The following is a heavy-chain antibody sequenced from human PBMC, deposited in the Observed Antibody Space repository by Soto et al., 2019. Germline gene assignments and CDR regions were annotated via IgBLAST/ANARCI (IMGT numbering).Heavy chain of an antibody. V-gene: IGHV3-53*01. CDR1: VFTVSGDY. J-gene: IGHJ4*02. CDR3: ARVFGFSSGWYGGN. Sequence: PRWSLRLSCAASVFTVSGDYMSWFRQAPGKGLEWVSIIYSGGDTYYADPVKGRFTISRDNSKNTLYLQINSLRAEDTAIYYCARVFGFSSGWYGGNWGQGTLVTVSS. CDR2: IYSGGDT. D-gene: IGHD6-19*01.